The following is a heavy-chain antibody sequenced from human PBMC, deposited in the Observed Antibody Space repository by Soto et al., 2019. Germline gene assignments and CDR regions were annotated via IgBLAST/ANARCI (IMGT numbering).Heavy chain of an antibody. Sequence: EVQLVESGGGLVKPGGSLRLSCAASGFTFSNAWMNWVRQAPGKGLEWVGRIKSKTDGGTTDYAAPVKGRFTISRDDSKNTLYLQMNSLKTEDTAVYYCTTLIWFGELWDGMDVWGQGTTVTVSS. J-gene: IGHJ6*02. CDR3: TTLIWFGELWDGMDV. V-gene: IGHV3-15*07. D-gene: IGHD3-10*01. CDR2: IKSKTDGGTT. CDR1: GFTFSNAW.